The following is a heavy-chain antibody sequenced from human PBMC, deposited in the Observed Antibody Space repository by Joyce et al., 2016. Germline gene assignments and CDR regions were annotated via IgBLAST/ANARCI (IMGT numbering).Heavy chain of an antibody. CDR2: IFYSGST. CDR3: ARVNPSYGDYGFDR. J-gene: IGHJ4*02. D-gene: IGHD4-17*01. Sequence: QVQLQESGPGLVKPSQTLSLTCCVSGGSISDDYNWAWIRQVPGKGLEWIAYIFYSGSTYYNPSLKRRVIMSVDTSKNQFALNLTSVTAADTAVYYCARVNPSYGDYGFDRWGQGTLVTVSS. V-gene: IGHV4-30-4*01. CDR1: GGSISDDYN.